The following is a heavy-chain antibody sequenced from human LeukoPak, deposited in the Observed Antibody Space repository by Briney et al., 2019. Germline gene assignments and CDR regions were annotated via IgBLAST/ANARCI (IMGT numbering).Heavy chain of an antibody. Sequence: SETLSLTCTVSSGSISSYYWSWIRQPPGKGLERIGYIYYSGITEYSPSLKGRVTISVETSKNQFSLRLSSVTAADAAVYYCARHAADTVMLDNWGQGTLVTVSS. CDR3: ARHAADTVMLDN. CDR2: IYYSGIT. J-gene: IGHJ4*02. CDR1: SGSISSYY. D-gene: IGHD5-18*01. V-gene: IGHV4-59*08.